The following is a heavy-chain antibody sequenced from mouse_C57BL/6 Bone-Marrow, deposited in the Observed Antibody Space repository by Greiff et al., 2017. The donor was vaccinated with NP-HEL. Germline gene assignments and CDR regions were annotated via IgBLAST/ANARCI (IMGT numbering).Heavy chain of an antibody. CDR1: GFTFSDYY. J-gene: IGHJ2*01. CDR3: ARNWGGRYFDY. Sequence: EVKVVESEGGLVQPGSSMKLSCTASGFTFSDYYMAWVRQVPEKGLEWVANINYDGSSTYYLDSLKSRFIISRDNAKNILYLQMSSLKSEDTATYYCARNWGGRYFDYWGQGTTLTVSS. CDR2: INYDGSST. D-gene: IGHD4-1*01. V-gene: IGHV5-16*01.